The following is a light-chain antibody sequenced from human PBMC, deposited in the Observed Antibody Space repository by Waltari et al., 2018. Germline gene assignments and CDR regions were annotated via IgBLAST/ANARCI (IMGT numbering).Light chain of an antibody. CDR2: DAS. CDR3: EQYDDLPYT. CDR1: HDIKKY. Sequence: DIQMTQSPSSLSASVGDRVTITCQASHDIKKYLNWYQQKPGKAPKLLIYDASYLEIGVPSRFSGSGSGTDFTFTIASLQPEDIATYFCEQYDDLPYTFGQGTKLEMK. J-gene: IGKJ2*01. V-gene: IGKV1-33*01.